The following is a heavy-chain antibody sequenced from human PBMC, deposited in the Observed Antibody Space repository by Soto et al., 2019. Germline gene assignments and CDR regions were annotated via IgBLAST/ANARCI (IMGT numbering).Heavy chain of an antibody. J-gene: IGHJ6*02. CDR1: GFTFSNAW. CDR2: IKSKTDGGTT. CDR3: TTDSPHYYDSSCYQAMDD. Sequence: EVQLVESGGGLVKPGGCLRLSCAASGFTFSNAWMSWVRQAPGKGLEWVGRIKSKTDGGTTDYAAPVKGRFTILRDDSKNTLYLQMNSLKTEDTAVYYCTTDSPHYYDSSCYQAMDDWGQGTTVTVSS. V-gene: IGHV3-15*01. D-gene: IGHD3-22*01.